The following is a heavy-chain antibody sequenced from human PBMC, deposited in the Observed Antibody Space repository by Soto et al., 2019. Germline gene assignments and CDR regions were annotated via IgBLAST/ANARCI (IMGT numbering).Heavy chain of an antibody. Sequence: QVQLMQSGDEVKEPGASVKVSCTTSRYTFTSHGISWVRQAPGQGLEWMGWISTFTGKTDYAQKFQGRVTMTADTRKNTADVEQRSLRSDDTALYFCARLLTDGANYREDAFHIWGQVTKVTVSS. CDR3: ARLLTDGANYREDAFHI. CDR1: RYTFTSHG. V-gene: IGHV1-18*01. CDR2: ISTFTGKT. J-gene: IGHJ3*02. D-gene: IGHD1-26*01.